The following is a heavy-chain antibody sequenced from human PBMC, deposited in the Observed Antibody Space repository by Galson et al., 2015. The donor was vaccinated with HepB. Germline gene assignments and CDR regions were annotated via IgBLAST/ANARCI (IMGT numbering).Heavy chain of an antibody. V-gene: IGHV3-30-3*01. J-gene: IGHJ1*01. CDR1: GFTFSSYA. CDR3: ARGHYQYYDFWSGYWAAEYFQH. Sequence: SLRLSCAASGFTFSSYAMHWVRQAPGKGLEWVAVISYDGSNKYYADSVKGRFTISRDNSKNTLYLQMNSLRAEDTAVYYCARGHYQYYDFWSGYWAAEYFQHWGQGTLVTVSS. CDR2: ISYDGSNK. D-gene: IGHD3-3*01.